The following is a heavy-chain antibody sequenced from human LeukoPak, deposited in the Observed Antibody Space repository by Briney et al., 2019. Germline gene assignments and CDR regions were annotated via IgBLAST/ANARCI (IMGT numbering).Heavy chain of an antibody. J-gene: IGHJ4*02. V-gene: IGHV4-4*07. CDR2: IYSSGIT. CDR3: ARGFGAATGEGFDS. CDR1: GGSISSYY. D-gene: IGHD1-26*01. Sequence: SETLSLTCTVSGGSISSYYWSWIRQPAGKGLEYIGRIYSSGITDYNPSLVSRVTMSVDTSKNHFSLRLSSVTAADTAVYYCARGFGAATGEGFDSWGQGTLVTVSS.